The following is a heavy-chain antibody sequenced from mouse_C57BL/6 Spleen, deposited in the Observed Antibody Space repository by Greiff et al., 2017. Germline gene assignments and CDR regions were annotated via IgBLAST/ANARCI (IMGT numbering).Heavy chain of an antibody. CDR1: GYAFTNYL. CDR2: INPGSGGT. V-gene: IGHV1-54*01. J-gene: IGHJ2*01. Sequence: VKLMESGAELVRPGTSVKVSCKASGYAFTNYLIEWVKQRPGQGLEWIGVINPGSGGTNYNEKFKGKAPLTADKSSSTAYMQLSSLTSEDSAVYFCARTVYYYGSSYVKLGYFDYWGQGTTLTVSS. D-gene: IGHD1-1*01. CDR3: ARTVYYYGSSYVKLGYFDY.